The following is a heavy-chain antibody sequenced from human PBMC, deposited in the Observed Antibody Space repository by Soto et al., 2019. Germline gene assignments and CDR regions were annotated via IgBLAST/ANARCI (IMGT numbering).Heavy chain of an antibody. Sequence: QVPLVQSGAEVKKPGASVKVSCKASGYTFTSYGISWVRQAPGQGLEWMGWISAYNGNTNYAQKLQGRVTMTTDTSTSTAYMELRSLRSDDTAVYYCARDHTIFGVAVAHYFDYWGQGTLVTVSS. CDR1: GYTFTSYG. CDR3: ARDHTIFGVAVAHYFDY. J-gene: IGHJ4*02. CDR2: ISAYNGNT. V-gene: IGHV1-18*01. D-gene: IGHD3-3*01.